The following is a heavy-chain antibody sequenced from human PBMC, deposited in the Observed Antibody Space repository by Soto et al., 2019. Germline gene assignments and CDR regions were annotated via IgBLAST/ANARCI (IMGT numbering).Heavy chain of an antibody. CDR1: GFTFSSYG. CDR2: IWYDGSNK. V-gene: IGHV3-33*01. J-gene: IGHJ4*02. D-gene: IGHD5-18*01. Sequence: GGSLRLSCAASGFTFSSYGMHWVRQAPGKGLEWVAVIWYDGSNKYYADSVKGRFTISRDNSKNTLYLQMNSLRAEDTAVYYCAGDPSPIRGYSYGYGIDYWGQGTLVTVSS. CDR3: AGDPSPIRGYSYGYGIDY.